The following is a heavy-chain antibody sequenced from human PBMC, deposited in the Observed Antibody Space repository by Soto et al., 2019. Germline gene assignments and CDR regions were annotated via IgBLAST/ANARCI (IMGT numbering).Heavy chain of an antibody. D-gene: IGHD6-13*01. CDR2: ISSSSSYI. CDR1: GFTFSSYS. V-gene: IGHV3-21*01. CDR3: AREGGEGSSWYYFDY. J-gene: IGHJ4*02. Sequence: GGSLRLSCAASGFTFSSYSMNWVRQAPGKGLEWVSSISSSSSYIYYADSVKGRFTISRDNAKNSLYLQMNSLRAEDTAVYYCAREGGEGSSWYYFDYWGQGTLVTVSS.